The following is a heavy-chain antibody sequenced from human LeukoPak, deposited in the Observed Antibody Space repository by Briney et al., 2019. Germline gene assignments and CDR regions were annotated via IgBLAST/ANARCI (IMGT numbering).Heavy chain of an antibody. CDR2: ISSSSSDI. V-gene: IGHV3-21*01. CDR3: ARAVLWFGELSHFDY. CDR1: GFTFSSYS. J-gene: IGHJ4*02. Sequence: PGGSLRLSCAASGFTFSSYSMNWVRQAPGKGLEWVSSISSSSSDIYYADSVKGRFTISRDNAKNSLYLQMNSLRAEDTAVYYCARAVLWFGELSHFDYWGQGTLVTVSS. D-gene: IGHD3-10*01.